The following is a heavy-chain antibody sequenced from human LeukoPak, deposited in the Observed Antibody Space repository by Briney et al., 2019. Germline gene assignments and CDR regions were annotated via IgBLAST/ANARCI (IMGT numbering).Heavy chain of an antibody. CDR2: IYTSGST. V-gene: IGHV4-4*08. J-gene: IGHJ4*02. Sequence: SETLSLTCAVYGGSFSGYYWSWLRQPPGKGLEWIGRIYTSGSTNYNPSLTSRGTISVDTSKNQFSLKLSSVTAADTAVYYCARERANHYYLGYWGQGTLVTVSS. D-gene: IGHD1-14*01. CDR1: GGSFSGYY. CDR3: ARERANHYYLGY.